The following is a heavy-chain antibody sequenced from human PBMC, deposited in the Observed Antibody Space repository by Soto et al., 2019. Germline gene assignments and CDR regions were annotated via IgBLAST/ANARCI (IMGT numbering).Heavy chain of an antibody. D-gene: IGHD6-6*01. V-gene: IGHV4-39*01. CDR1: GGSISSSSCY. CDR3: ARGGYSSSRIDY. J-gene: IGHJ4*01. Sequence: QLQLQESGPGLVRPSETLSLTCTVSGGSISSSSCYWGWIRPPPGKGMEWIGNIYYSGSTFYNPTLKSRVTISVDTSKKQFSLKLSSVTAADTAVYYCARGGYSSSRIDYKGHGTLVTVSS. CDR2: IYYSGST.